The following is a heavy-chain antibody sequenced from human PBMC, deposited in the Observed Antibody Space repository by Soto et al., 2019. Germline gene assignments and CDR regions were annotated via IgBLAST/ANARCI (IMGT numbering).Heavy chain of an antibody. CDR2: ISGSGDKT. D-gene: IGHD6-19*01. Sequence: GGSLRLSCAASGFTFSSYAMSWVRQTPGKGLEWVSSISGSGDKTYDADSVKGRFTISRDNSKNTLFLQMNSLRAGDTAVYYCAKDRREAGDYNWFDSWGQGALVTVSS. J-gene: IGHJ5*01. CDR1: GFTFSSYA. V-gene: IGHV3-23*01. CDR3: AKDRREAGDYNWFDS.